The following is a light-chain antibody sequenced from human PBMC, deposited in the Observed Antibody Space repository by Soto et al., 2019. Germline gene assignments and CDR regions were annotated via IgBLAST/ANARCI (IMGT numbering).Light chain of an antibody. V-gene: IGKV1-17*01. CDR1: QGIRND. J-gene: IGKJ1*01. Sequence: DLQMTQFPSSLSASVGDRVTITCRASQGIRNDLGWYQQKPGKAPKRLIYATSSLQSGVPSRFSGSGSGTEFTLAISSLQPEDSATFYCLQHSTYPLTFGQGTKVEIK. CDR3: LQHSTYPLT. CDR2: ATS.